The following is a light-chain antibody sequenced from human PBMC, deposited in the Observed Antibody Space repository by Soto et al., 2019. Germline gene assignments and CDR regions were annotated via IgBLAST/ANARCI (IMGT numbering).Light chain of an antibody. J-gene: IGKJ2*01. V-gene: IGKV1-39*01. CDR3: QHSYGAPYT. CDR1: QSISSR. CDR2: EAS. Sequence: DIQMTQSPSSLSASIGDRVTITCRASQSISSRLNWYKQKPGKTPELLIYEASSLQSGVPSKFSGSGSGTDFTLAISTLQSVDFATYYCQHSYGAPYTFGQGTKLEIK.